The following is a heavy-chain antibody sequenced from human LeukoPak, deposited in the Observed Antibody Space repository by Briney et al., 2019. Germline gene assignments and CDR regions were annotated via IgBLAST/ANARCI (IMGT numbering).Heavy chain of an antibody. V-gene: IGHV3-21*01. Sequence: GSLRLSCAASGFTFSSYSMNWVRQAPGKGLEWVSSISSSSSYIYYADSVKGRFTISRDNAKNSLYLQMNSLRAEDTAVYYCARARGYGDYAPDYWGQGTLVTVSS. CDR3: ARARGYGDYAPDY. CDR2: ISSSSSYI. J-gene: IGHJ4*02. D-gene: IGHD4-17*01. CDR1: GFTFSSYS.